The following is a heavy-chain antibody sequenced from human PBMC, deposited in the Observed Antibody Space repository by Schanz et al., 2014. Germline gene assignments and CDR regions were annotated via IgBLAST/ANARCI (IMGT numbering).Heavy chain of an antibody. CDR3: ARDNYYGSGSCAY. J-gene: IGHJ4*02. D-gene: IGHD3-10*01. CDR2: IKQDGSEK. CDR1: GFTFSKYW. Sequence: EVQLVESGGGLVQPGGSLRLSCGGSGFTFSKYWMSWVRQAPGKGLEWVANIKQDGSEKYYVDAVKGRFTISRDNAKNSMYLHMESLRGEDTAVYYCARDNYYGSGSCAYWGQGTLVTVSS. V-gene: IGHV3-7*04.